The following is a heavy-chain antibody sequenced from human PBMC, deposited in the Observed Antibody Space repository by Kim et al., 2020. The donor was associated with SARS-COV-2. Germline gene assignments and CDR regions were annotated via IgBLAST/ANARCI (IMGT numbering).Heavy chain of an antibody. CDR1: GGSISSSSYY. J-gene: IGHJ6*02. D-gene: IGHD2-21*02. CDR2: IYYSGST. CDR3: ARFSGPSDLGGMDV. V-gene: IGHV4-39*01. Sequence: SQTLSLTCTVSGGSISSSSYYWGWIRQPPGKGLEWIGSIYYSGSTYYNPSLKSRVTISVDTSKNQFSLKLSSVTAADTAVYYCARFSGPSDLGGMDVWGQGTTVTVSS.